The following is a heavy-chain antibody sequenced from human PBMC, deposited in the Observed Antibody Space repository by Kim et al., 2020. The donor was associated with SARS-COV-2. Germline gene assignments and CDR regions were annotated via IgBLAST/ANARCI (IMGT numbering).Heavy chain of an antibody. CDR1: GFTVSSNY. Sequence: GGSLRLSCAVSGFTVSSNYMSWVRQAPGKGLEWVSIGYSGGSTYYADAVKGRITISRHNAKTTLYLQMNSLRAEDTAVYYCARLSVTRDGMDVWGQGTTVTVSS. CDR3: ARLSVTRDGMDV. CDR2: GYSGGST. D-gene: IGHD3-10*01. V-gene: IGHV3-53*04. J-gene: IGHJ6*02.